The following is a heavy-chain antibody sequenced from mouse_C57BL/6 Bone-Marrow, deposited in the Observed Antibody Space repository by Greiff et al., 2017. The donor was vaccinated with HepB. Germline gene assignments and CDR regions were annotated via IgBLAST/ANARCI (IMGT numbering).Heavy chain of an antibody. CDR3: ASTGLYYGSSPDY. CDR2: IYPGDGDT. J-gene: IGHJ2*01. D-gene: IGHD1-1*01. CDR1: GYAFSSSW. Sequence: QVQLQQSGPELVKPGASVKISCKASGYAFSSSWMNWVKQRPGKGLEWIGRIYPGDGDTNYNGKFKGKATLTADKSSSTAYMQLSSLTSEDSAVYFCASTGLYYGSSPDYWGQGTTLTVSS. V-gene: IGHV1-82*01.